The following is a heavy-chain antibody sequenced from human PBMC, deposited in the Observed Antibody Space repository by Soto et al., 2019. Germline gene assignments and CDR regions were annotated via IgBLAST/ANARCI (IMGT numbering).Heavy chain of an antibody. CDR3: ARTPRLRFLEWSKTYYFDY. Sequence: GGSLRLSCAASGFTFSSYCMHWVRQAPGKGLVWVSRINSDGSSTSYADSVKGRFTISRDNAKNTLYLQMNSLRAEDTAVYYCARTPRLRFLEWSKTYYFDYWGQGTLVTV. J-gene: IGHJ4*02. CDR1: GFTFSSYC. V-gene: IGHV3-74*01. D-gene: IGHD3-3*01. CDR2: INSDGSST.